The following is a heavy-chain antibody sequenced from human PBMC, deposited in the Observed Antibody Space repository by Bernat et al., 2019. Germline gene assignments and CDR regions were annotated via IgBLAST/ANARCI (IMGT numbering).Heavy chain of an antibody. D-gene: IGHD3-10*01. CDR2: ITNSGHTT. V-gene: IGHV3-23*04. Sequence: EVKLVESGGGLVQPGGFLRLSCAASGFTFDSYGVNWVRLAPGKGLQWVSTITNSGHTTYYADSVRGRFIISRDNSKNTLYLQMNSLRTEDTAIYYCVKNRGERMSAGWGIFDIWGQGTMVTVSS. CDR3: VKNRGERMSAGWGIFDI. J-gene: IGHJ3*02. CDR1: GFTFDSYG.